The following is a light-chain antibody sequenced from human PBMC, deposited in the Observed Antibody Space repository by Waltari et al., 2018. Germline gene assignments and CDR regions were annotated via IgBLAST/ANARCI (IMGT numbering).Light chain of an antibody. CDR3: QQYEGFPVT. CDR1: QSVNRC. Sequence: DIQMTQSPSTLSASVGDRVTITCRASQSVNRCLAWYQQKPGKAPKLLISKASALPTGVAPRFSGGGSGTEFTLTISNLQPDDSAAYYCQQYEGFPVTFGHGTKVEIK. CDR2: KAS. J-gene: IGKJ1*01. V-gene: IGKV1-5*03.